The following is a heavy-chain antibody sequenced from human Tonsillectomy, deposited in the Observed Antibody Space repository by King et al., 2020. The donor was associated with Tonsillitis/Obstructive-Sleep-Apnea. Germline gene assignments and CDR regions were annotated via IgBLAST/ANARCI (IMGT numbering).Heavy chain of an antibody. CDR1: GYTFTGYY. CDR3: ARDAGRYCSSTSCDDAFDI. J-gene: IGHJ3*02. V-gene: IGHV1-2*06. CDR2: INPNSGGT. D-gene: IGHD2-2*01. Sequence: QLVQSGAEVKKPGASVKVSCKASGYTFTGYYMHWVRQAPGQGLEWMVRINPNSGGTNYAQMFQGRVTMTRDTSISTAYMELSRLRSDDTAVYYCARDAGRYCSSTSCDDAFDIWGQGTMVTVSS.